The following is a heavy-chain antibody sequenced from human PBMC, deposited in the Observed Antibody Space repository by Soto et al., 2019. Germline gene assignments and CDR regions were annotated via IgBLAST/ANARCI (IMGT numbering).Heavy chain of an antibody. CDR3: ARSKGAFNWFDP. D-gene: IGHD3-16*01. CDR2: IYYSGST. J-gene: IGHJ5*02. CDR1: GGSISSGGYY. Sequence: SETLSLTCTVSGGSISSGGYYWSWIRQHPGKGLEWIGYIYYSGSTYYNPSLKSRVTISVDTSKNQFSLKLSSVTAADTAVYYCARSKGAFNWFDPWGQGTPVTVSS. V-gene: IGHV4-31*03.